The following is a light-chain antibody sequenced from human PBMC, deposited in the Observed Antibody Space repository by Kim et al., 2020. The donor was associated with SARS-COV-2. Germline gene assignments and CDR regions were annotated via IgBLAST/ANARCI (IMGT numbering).Light chain of an antibody. V-gene: IGLV2-14*03. CDR1: NNDVGAYTY. CDR3: NSYTTSTTLV. Sequence: GQSFSISCTGTNNDVGAYTYVSWYQQHPGKVPKLMIYDVGKRPSGVSNRFSGSKSGNTASLTISGLQADDEADYYCNSYTTSTTLVFGGGTQLTVL. J-gene: IGLJ3*02. CDR2: DVG.